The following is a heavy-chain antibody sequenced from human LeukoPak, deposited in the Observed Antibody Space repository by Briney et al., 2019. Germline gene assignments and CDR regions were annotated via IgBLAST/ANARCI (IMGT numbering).Heavy chain of an antibody. D-gene: IGHD2-15*01. V-gene: IGHV4-34*01. CDR2: INHSGST. Sequence: SETLSITCAVYGGSFSGYYWSWIRQPPGKGLEWIGEINHSGSTNYNPSLKSRVTISVDTSKNQFSLKLSSVTAADTAVYYCARGYCSGGSCGSTYYYYGMDVWGKGTTVTVSS. CDR3: ARGYCSGGSCGSTYYYYGMDV. CDR1: GGSFSGYY. J-gene: IGHJ6*04.